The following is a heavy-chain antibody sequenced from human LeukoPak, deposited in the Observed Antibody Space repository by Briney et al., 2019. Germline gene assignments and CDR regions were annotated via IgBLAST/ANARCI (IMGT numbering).Heavy chain of an antibody. J-gene: IGHJ4*02. V-gene: IGHV4-39*01. D-gene: IGHD6-19*01. CDR2: IYYSGST. CDR1: GGSISSSSYY. Sequence: PSETLSLTCTVSGGSISSSSYYWGWIRQPPGKGLEWMGSIYYSGSTYYNPSLKSRVTISVDTSKNQFSLKLSSVTAADTAVYYCARRGGIAVHWGQGTLVTVSS. CDR3: ARRGGIAVH.